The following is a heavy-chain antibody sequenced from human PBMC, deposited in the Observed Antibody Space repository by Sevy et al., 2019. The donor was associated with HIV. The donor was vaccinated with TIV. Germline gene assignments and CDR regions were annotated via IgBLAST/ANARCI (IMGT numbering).Heavy chain of an antibody. Sequence: GGSLRLSCAASGFTFSDHYMDWVRQAPGKGLEWIGRSRNKANSYTTEYAASVKGRFTISRDESKNSLYLQMNSLKSEDTVIYYCTRALIVVAGFFRYYHGMDVWGRGTTVTVSS. CDR3: TRALIVVAGFFRYYHGMDV. D-gene: IGHD6-19*01. CDR1: GFTFSDHY. J-gene: IGHJ6*02. V-gene: IGHV3-72*01. CDR2: SRNKANSYTT.